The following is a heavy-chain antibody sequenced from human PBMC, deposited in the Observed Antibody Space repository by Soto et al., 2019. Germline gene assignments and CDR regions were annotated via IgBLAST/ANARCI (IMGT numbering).Heavy chain of an antibody. V-gene: IGHV2-5*02. CDR3: AHRVLRTVFGLVTTTAIYFDF. CDR2: IYWDDDK. D-gene: IGHD3-3*01. Sequence: QITLNESGPTVVRPTETLTLTCRFSGFSLTTSGVGVGWIRQSPGKAPEWLALIYWDDDKRYSASRKSRLTITKDTSKNQVVLTVSDLDPTATATYYCAHRVLRTVFGLVTTTAIYFDFWGQGTPVAVSS. J-gene: IGHJ4*02. CDR1: GFSLTTSGVG.